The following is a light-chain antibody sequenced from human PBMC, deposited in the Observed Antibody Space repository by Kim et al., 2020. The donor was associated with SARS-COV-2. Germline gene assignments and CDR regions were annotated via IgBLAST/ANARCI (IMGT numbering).Light chain of an antibody. CDR1: RGHSSYR. V-gene: IGLV4-69*01. CDR3: QTWGTGIGV. J-gene: IGLJ2*01. CDR2: VNSDGSH. Sequence: ASVKLTRTLSRGHSSYRIAWHQQQPEKGPRFLMKVNSDGSHRKGDGIPDRFSGSSSGAERYLTISSLQSEDEADYYCQTWGTGIGVFGGGTQLTVL.